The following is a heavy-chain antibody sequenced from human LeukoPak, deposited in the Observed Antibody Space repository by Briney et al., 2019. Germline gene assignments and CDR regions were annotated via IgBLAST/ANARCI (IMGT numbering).Heavy chain of an antibody. CDR3: ARVGSYYDAFDI. D-gene: IGHD2-8*01. V-gene: IGHV4-61*01. J-gene: IGHJ3*02. CDR2: IYYSGST. Sequence: SETLSLTCTVSGGSVSSGSYYRSWIRQPPGKGLEWIGYIYYSGSTNYNPSLKSRVTISVDTSKNQSSLKLSSVTAADTAVYYCARVGSYYDAFDIWGQGTMVTVSS. CDR1: GGSVSSGSYY.